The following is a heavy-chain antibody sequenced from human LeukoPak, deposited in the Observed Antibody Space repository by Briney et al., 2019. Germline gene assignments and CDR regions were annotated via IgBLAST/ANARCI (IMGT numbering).Heavy chain of an antibody. CDR1: GYTFTGYY. D-gene: IGHD4-17*01. Sequence: ASVKVSCKASGYTFTGYYMHWVRQAPGQGLEWMGRINPNSGGTNYARKFQGRVTMTRDTSISTAYMELSRLRSDDTAVYYCARSNGDYERDGWFDPWGQGTLVTVSS. J-gene: IGHJ5*02. CDR2: INPNSGGT. CDR3: ARSNGDYERDGWFDP. V-gene: IGHV1-2*06.